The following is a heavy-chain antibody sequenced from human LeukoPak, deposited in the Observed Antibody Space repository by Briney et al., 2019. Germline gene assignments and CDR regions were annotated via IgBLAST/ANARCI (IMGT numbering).Heavy chain of an antibody. CDR3: AKAKMAWSGYYRYYFDY. CDR2: ISWNSGSI. J-gene: IGHJ4*02. D-gene: IGHD3-3*01. CDR1: GFTFDDYA. Sequence: PGGSLRLSCAASGFTFDDYAMHWVRQAPGKGLEWVSGISWNSGSIGYADSVKGRFTISRDNAKNSLYLQMNSLRAEDTALYYCAKAKMAWSGYYRYYFDYWGQGTLVTVSS. V-gene: IGHV3-9*01.